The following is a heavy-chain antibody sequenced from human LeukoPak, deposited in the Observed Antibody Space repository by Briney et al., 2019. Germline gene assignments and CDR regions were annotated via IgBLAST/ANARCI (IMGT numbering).Heavy chain of an antibody. J-gene: IGHJ3*02. V-gene: IGHV1-18*04. CDR3: ARSLSPSYDYVWGSYRYPAFDI. Sequence: GASVKVSCKASGYTFTSYGISWVRQAPGQGLEGMGWISAYDGNTKYAQKLQGRVTMTTDTSTSTAYMELRSLRSDDTAVYYCARSLSPSYDYVWGSYRYPAFDIWGQGTMVTVSS. D-gene: IGHD3-16*02. CDR2: ISAYDGNT. CDR1: GYTFTSYG.